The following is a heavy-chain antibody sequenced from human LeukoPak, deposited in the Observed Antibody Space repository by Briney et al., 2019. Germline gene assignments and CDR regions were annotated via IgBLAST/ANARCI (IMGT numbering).Heavy chain of an antibody. Sequence: PSQTLSLTCTVSGGSISSGDYYWRWIRQPPGKGLERIGYIYYSGSTYYNPSLKSRVTISVDTSKNQFSLKLSSVTAADTAVYYCARQYYDFWSGTPRPDYWGQGTLVTVSS. V-gene: IGHV4-30-4*08. CDR1: GGSISSGDYY. CDR3: ARQYYDFWSGTPRPDY. D-gene: IGHD3-3*01. J-gene: IGHJ4*02. CDR2: IYYSGST.